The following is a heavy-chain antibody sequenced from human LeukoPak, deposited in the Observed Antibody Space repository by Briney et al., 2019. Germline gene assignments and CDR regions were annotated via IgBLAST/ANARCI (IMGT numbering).Heavy chain of an antibody. CDR3: TTPQLWLRGALGY. V-gene: IGHV3-15*01. D-gene: IGHD5-18*01. CDR1: GFIFSNAW. CDR2: IKTETDGGTT. Sequence: GGSLRLSCVGSGFIFSNAWMSWVRQAPGKGLEWVGRIKTETDGGTTDYAAPVKGRFTISRDDSKNALYLQMNSLKTEDTAVYYCTTPQLWLRGALGYWGQGTLVTVTS. J-gene: IGHJ4*02.